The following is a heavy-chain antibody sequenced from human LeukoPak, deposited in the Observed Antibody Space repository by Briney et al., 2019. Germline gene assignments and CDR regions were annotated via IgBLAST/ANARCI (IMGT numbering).Heavy chain of an antibody. J-gene: IGHJ4*02. CDR2: IKQDGSEK. CDR1: GFTFSSYW. CDR3: ARDPYSGYDWGY. Sequence: GESLRLSCVTSGFTFSSYWMSWVRQAPGKGLEWVANIKQDGSEKYYVDSVKGRFTISRDNAKNSLYLQMNSLRAEDTAVYYCARDPYSGYDWGYWGQGTLVTVSS. V-gene: IGHV3-7*01. D-gene: IGHD5-12*01.